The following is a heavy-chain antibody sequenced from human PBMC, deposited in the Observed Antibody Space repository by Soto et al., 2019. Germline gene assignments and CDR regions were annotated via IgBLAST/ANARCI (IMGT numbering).Heavy chain of an antibody. V-gene: IGHV3-74*01. CDR1: GFTFSNHW. CDR3: ARGYSSGPDY. CDR2: INSDGSTT. Sequence: EVQLVESGGGLVQPGGSLRLSCAASGFTFSNHWMHWVRQAPGKGLVWVSRINSDGSTTTYADSVKGRFTISRHNAKNTLYLQLNSLRAEDTALYYCARGYSSGPDYGGQGTLVTVSS. J-gene: IGHJ4*02. D-gene: IGHD6-19*01.